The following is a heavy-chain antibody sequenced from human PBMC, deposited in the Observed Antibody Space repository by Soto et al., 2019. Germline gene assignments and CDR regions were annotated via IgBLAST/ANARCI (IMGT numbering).Heavy chain of an antibody. Sequence: QVQLVQSGAEVKKPGSSVKVSCKASGGTFSSYAISWVRQAPGQGLEWMGGIIPISGTANYAQKFQGRVTLTAAETTSPGYMALSSLPSEATPVHYSARSQGSSTSLEIYSNHYYGMDVWGQGTTVTVSS. CDR1: GGTFSSYA. D-gene: IGHD2-2*01. CDR3: ARSQGSSTSLEIYSNHYYGMDV. V-gene: IGHV1-69*01. CDR2: IIPISGTA. J-gene: IGHJ6*02.